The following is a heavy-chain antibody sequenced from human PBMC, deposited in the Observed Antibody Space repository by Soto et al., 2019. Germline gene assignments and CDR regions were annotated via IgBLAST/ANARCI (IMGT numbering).Heavy chain of an antibody. J-gene: IGHJ6*02. CDR1: GFTFSSYA. CDR3: ARDPWSLVVVPAARGYYYGMDV. Sequence: ESGGGVVQPGRSLRLSCAASGFTFSSYAMHWVRQAPGKGLEWVAVISYDGSNKYYADSVKGRFTISRDNSKNTLYLQMNSLRAEDTAVYYCARDPWSLVVVPAARGYYYGMDVWGQGTTVTVSS. D-gene: IGHD2-2*01. V-gene: IGHV3-30-3*01. CDR2: ISYDGSNK.